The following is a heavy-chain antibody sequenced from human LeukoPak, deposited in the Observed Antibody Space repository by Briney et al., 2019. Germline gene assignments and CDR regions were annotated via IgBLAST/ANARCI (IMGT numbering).Heavy chain of an antibody. V-gene: IGHV4-59*10. J-gene: IGHJ4*02. D-gene: IGHD3-10*01. Sequence: SETLSLTCAVYGGSFSSYYWSWIRQPAGKGLEWIGRICTSGSTNYNPSLKSRVTMSVDTSKNQFSLKLSSVTAADTAVYYCAGEVFEEGSDYWGQGTLVTVSS. CDR3: AGEVFEEGSDY. CDR2: ICTSGST. CDR1: GGSFSSYY.